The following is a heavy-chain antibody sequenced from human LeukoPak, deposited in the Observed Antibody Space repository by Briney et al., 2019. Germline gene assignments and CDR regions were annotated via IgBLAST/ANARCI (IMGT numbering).Heavy chain of an antibody. V-gene: IGHV3-53*01. CDR1: GFTVSSNY. Sequence: GGSLRLSCAASGFTVSSNYMSWVRQAPGKGLEWVSVIYLGGSTYYADSVKGRFTISRDNSKNTLYLQMNSLRAEDTAVYYCAREDSSGWYGVYYYYYYGMDVWGQGTTVTVSS. CDR2: IYLGGST. J-gene: IGHJ6*02. D-gene: IGHD6-19*01. CDR3: AREDSSGWYGVYYYYYYGMDV.